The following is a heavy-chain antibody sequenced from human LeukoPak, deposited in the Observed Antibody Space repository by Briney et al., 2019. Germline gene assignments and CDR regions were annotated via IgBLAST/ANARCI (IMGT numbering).Heavy chain of an antibody. CDR2: ISGSGGST. CDR1: GFTFSSYA. CDR3: AKDRRRYSSSSYFDY. V-gene: IGHV3-23*01. J-gene: IGHJ4*02. D-gene: IGHD6-6*01. Sequence: GGSLRLSCAAPGFTFSSYAMSWVRQAPGKGLEWVSAISGSGGSTYYADSVKGRFTISRDNSKNTLYLQMNSLRAENTAVYYCAKDRRRYSSSSYFDYWGQGTLVTVSS.